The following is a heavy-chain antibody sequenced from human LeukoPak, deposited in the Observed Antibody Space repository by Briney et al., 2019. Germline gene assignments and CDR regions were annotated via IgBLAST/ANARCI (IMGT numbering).Heavy chain of an antibody. Sequence: PGGSLRLSCAASGFTFGSYTMHWVRQAPGKGLEWVAVIYYDGSFKYYADSVKGRFTISRDNSENTLHLQMNSLRADDTAVYYCAKDLFCYGSGSYDPDGYWGQGTLVTVSS. CDR1: GFTFGSYT. CDR3: AKDLFCYGSGSYDPDGY. D-gene: IGHD3-10*01. J-gene: IGHJ4*02. V-gene: IGHV3-33*06. CDR2: IYYDGSFK.